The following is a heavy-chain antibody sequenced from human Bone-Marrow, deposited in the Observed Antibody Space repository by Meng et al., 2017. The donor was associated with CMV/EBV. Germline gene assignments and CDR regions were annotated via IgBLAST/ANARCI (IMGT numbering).Heavy chain of an antibody. J-gene: IGHJ4*02. CDR2: INPNSGDT. Sequence: KVSGYTFTDVYMHWVRQAPGQGLEWMGWINPNSGDTNFAQKFQVRVTMTRDTSISTAYMELARLRSDDTALYYCARGPFSSSWYSLDYWGQGTLVTVSS. D-gene: IGHD6-13*01. CDR3: ARGPFSSSWYSLDY. CDR1: GYTFTDVY. V-gene: IGHV1-2*02.